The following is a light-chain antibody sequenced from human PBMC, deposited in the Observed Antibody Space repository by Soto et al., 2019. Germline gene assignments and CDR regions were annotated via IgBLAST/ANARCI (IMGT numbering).Light chain of an antibody. Sequence: DIQMPQSPSSLSASVGDRVTITCRASQGISNYLAWFQQKPGKAPQSLIYAAFSLQGVGPSKFSGSGPLTDFTLTNSTLQPEDFAPDYCQQYNSYPRTSGQGTKVEIK. CDR2: AAF. CDR1: QGISNY. J-gene: IGKJ1*01. V-gene: IGKV1-16*02. CDR3: QQYNSYPRT.